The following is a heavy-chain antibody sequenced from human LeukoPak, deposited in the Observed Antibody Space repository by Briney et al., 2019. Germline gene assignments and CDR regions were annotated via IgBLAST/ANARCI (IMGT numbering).Heavy chain of an antibody. CDR2: IHPDGDEK. D-gene: IGHD2-21*02. V-gene: IGHV3-7*04. CDR1: GFTFSSYA. Sequence: GGSLRLSCAASGFTFSSYAMSWVRQTPGKGLEWVANIHPDGDEKYHVGSVKGRFTTSRDNAKNSLYLQMNSLRVEDTAVYYCARGDDFSGDYWGQGTLVTVSS. CDR3: ARGDDFSGDY. J-gene: IGHJ4*02.